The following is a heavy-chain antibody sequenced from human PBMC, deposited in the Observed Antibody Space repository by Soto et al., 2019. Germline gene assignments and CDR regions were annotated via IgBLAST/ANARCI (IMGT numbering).Heavy chain of an antibody. V-gene: IGHV1-18*01. CDR2: ISAHNGNT. CDR1: GYAFTTYV. Sequence: QVHLVQSGAEVKKPGASVKVSCKGSGYAFTTYVTTWVRQAPGQGLEWRGWISAHNGNTNYAQKLQGRVTVTRDTSTSTAYMELRSLRSDDTAVYYCARGRYGDYWGQGALVTVSS. J-gene: IGHJ4*02. D-gene: IGHD1-1*01. CDR3: ARGRYGDY.